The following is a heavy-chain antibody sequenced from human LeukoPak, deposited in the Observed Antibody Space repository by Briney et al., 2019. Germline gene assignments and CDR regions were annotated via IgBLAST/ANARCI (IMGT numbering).Heavy chain of an antibody. V-gene: IGHV3-7*03. J-gene: IGHJ6*02. CDR1: GFTFSNYW. D-gene: IGHD3-10*01. CDR2: IKTDGSEK. CDR3: EKDFSAGGRAV. Sequence: GGSLRLSCEGSGFTFSNYWMGWVRQAPGKGLQWVANIKTDGSEKYYVDSVKGRFTISRDNAKSSLYLQMNSLRAEDTALYYCEKDFSAGGRAVGAQGPTST.